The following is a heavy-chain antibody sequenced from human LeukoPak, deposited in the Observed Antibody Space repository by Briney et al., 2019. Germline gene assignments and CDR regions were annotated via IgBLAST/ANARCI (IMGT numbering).Heavy chain of an antibody. D-gene: IGHD1-26*01. CDR3: ARRRGGSYPFDY. J-gene: IGHJ4*02. CDR1: GFTFSSYS. CDR2: ISSSSGAI. V-gene: IGHV3-48*02. Sequence: GGSLRLSCAAPGFTFSSYSMNWVRQAPGKGLEWVSYISSSSGAIYYADSVKGRFTISRDNAKNSLYLQMNSLRDEDSAVYYCARRRGGSYPFDYWGQGTLVTVSS.